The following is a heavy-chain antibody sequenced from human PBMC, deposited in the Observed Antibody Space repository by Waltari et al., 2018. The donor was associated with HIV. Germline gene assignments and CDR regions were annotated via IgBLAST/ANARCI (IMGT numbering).Heavy chain of an antibody. CDR3: AKDQGFLDTAMEYYFDY. Sequence: EVQLLESGGGLVQPGGSLRLSCAASGFTFSSYAMSWVRQAPGKGLEWVSAISGSGVSTYYADSVKGRFTISRDNSKNTLYLQMNSLRAEDTAVYYCAKDQGFLDTAMEYYFDYWGQGTLVTVSS. CDR2: ISGSGVST. CDR1: GFTFSSYA. J-gene: IGHJ4*02. V-gene: IGHV3-23*01. D-gene: IGHD5-18*01.